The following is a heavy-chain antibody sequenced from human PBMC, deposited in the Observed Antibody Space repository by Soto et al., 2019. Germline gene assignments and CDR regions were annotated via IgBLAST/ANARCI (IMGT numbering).Heavy chain of an antibody. CDR2: ISYDGSNK. Sequence: QVQLVESGGGVVQPGRSLRLSCAASGFTFSSYGMHWVRQAPGKGLEWVAVISYDGSNKYYADSVKGRFTISRDNSKNRLYLQMNSLRAEDTAVYYCAKDVVVGATSGLGDYYYYYGMDVWGQGTTGTVSS. J-gene: IGHJ6*02. V-gene: IGHV3-30*18. CDR3: AKDVVVGATSGLGDYYYYYGMDV. D-gene: IGHD1-26*01. CDR1: GFTFSSYG.